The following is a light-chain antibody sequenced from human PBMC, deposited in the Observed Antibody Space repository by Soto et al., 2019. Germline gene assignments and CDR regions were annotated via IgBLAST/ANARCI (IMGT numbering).Light chain of an antibody. CDR1: RSDVGAYNY. J-gene: IGLJ2*01. CDR3: SSYTSSSTPVV. Sequence: QSALTQPASVSGSPGQSIAISCTGTRSDVGAYNYVSWYQQHPGKAPKLIIYDVSNRPSGVSNRFSGSKAGNTASLTISGLQAEDEADYYCSSYTSSSTPVVFGGGTKVTVL. CDR2: DVS. V-gene: IGLV2-14*03.